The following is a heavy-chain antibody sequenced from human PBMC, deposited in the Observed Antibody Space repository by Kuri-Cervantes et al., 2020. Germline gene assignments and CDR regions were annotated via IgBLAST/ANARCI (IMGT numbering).Heavy chain of an antibody. D-gene: IGHD3-16*01. CDR1: GFTVSSNY. Sequence: GESLKISCAASGFTVSSNYMSWVRQAPGKGLEWVSVIYSGGSTYYADSVKGRFTISSHNSKNTLYLQMNSLRAKDTAIYYCARGWGEPGGNYYFYHMDVWGKGTTVTVSS. J-gene: IGHJ6*03. V-gene: IGHV3-53*04. CDR3: ARGWGEPGGNYYFYHMDV. CDR2: IYSGGST.